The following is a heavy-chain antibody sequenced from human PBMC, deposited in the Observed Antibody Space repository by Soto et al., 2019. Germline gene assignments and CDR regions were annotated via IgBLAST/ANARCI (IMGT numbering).Heavy chain of an antibody. CDR2: ISGSGGST. V-gene: IGHV3-23*01. J-gene: IGHJ6*02. CDR1: GFTFSSYA. Sequence: GGSLRLSCAASGFTFSSYAMSWVRQAPGKGLEWVSAISGSGGSTYYADSVKGRFTISRDNSKNTLYLQMNSLRAEDTAVYYCAKGLFPQVGGFNGMDVWGQGTRVTVSS. D-gene: IGHD3-16*01. CDR3: AKGLFPQVGGFNGMDV.